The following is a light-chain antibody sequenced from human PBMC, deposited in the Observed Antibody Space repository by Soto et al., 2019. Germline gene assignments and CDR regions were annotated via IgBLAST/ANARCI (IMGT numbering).Light chain of an antibody. CDR1: QSISSY. CDR3: QQSHSSPLT. J-gene: IGKJ4*01. CDR2: AAS. Sequence: DIQMTQNPSSLSASVVDRFTITLLASQSISSYLNWYQQKPGKAPKLLIYAASNLQSGVPSRFSGRGSGTDFSLTISSLQPEDFATYYCQQSHSSPLTFGGGTKVDIK. V-gene: IGKV1-39*01.